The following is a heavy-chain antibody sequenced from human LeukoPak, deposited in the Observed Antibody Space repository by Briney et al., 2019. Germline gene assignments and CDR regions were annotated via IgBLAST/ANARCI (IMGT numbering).Heavy chain of an antibody. CDR3: ARDLRDGYNSGSLGY. CDR1: GFTVRSNY. Sequence: GGSLRLSCAASGFTVRSNYMSWVRQAPGQGLDWVSVIYSGGSTYYADSVKGRFTISRDNSKNTVYLQMNSLRADDTAVYFCARDLRDGYNSGSLGYWGQGTLVTVSS. D-gene: IGHD5-24*01. J-gene: IGHJ4*02. V-gene: IGHV3-53*01. CDR2: IYSGGST.